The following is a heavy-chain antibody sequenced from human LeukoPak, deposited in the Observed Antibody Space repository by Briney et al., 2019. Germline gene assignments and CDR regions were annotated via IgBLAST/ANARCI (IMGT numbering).Heavy chain of an antibody. J-gene: IGHJ6*03. Sequence: SETLSLTCAVSGASFSGYYWSWIRQPPGKGLEWIGEINHRGSTNYNPSLKSRVTISVDTSKIQFSLKLSSVTAADAAVYYCARGGGNYYMDVWNKGTTVTVSS. CDR1: GASFSGYY. D-gene: IGHD1-26*01. CDR2: INHRGST. CDR3: ARGGGNYYMDV. V-gene: IGHV4-34*01.